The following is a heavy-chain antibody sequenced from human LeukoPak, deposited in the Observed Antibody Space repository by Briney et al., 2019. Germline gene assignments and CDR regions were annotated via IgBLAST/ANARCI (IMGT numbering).Heavy chain of an antibody. CDR1: GYTFTDCY. J-gene: IGHJ4*02. CDR2: INPNDGDT. V-gene: IGHV1-2*02. D-gene: IGHD2-2*01. CDR3: ARANFLYCSSTTCLFDY. Sequence: ASVKVSCKASGYTFTDCYMHWVRQAPGQGFEWMGWINPNDGDTNYAQKFQGRVTMTRDTSISTAHMEVSRLRSDDTAVYYCARANFLYCSSTTCLFDYWGQGTLVTVSS.